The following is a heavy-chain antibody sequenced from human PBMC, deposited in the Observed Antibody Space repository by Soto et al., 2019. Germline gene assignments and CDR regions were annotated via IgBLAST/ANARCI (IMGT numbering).Heavy chain of an antibody. D-gene: IGHD3-3*01. V-gene: IGHV1-3*01. Sequence: QVQLVQSGAEVKKPGASVKVSCKASGYTFTSYAMHWVRQARGQRLEWMGWINAGNGNTKYSQKFQGRVTITRDTSASTAYMELSSLRSEDTAVYYCARATYYDFRSGYYYWGQGTLVIVSS. CDR3: ARATYYDFRSGYYY. CDR1: GYTFTSYA. CDR2: INAGNGNT. J-gene: IGHJ4*02.